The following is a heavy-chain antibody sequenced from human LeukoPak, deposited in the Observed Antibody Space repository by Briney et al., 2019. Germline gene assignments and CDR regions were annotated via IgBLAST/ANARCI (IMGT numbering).Heavy chain of an antibody. CDR2: IKSKTDGGTT. CDR3: TTDPESWELRDFDY. V-gene: IGHV3-15*01. D-gene: IGHD1-26*01. J-gene: IGHJ4*02. CDR1: GFTFSRHW. Sequence: GGSLRLSCAASGFTFSRHWMSWVRQAPGKGLEWVGRIKSKTDGGTTDYAAPVKGRFTISRDDSKNTLYLQMNSLKTEDTAVYYCTTDPESWELRDFDYWGQGTLVTVSS.